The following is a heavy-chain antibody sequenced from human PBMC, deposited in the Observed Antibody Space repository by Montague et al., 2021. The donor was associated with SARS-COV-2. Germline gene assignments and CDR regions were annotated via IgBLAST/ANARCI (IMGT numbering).Heavy chain of an antibody. V-gene: IGHV4-39*01. CDR2: IYYSGST. CDR1: GGSISSSSYY. CDR3: ARQEYYYDSSGDGRVDWFDP. J-gene: IGHJ5*02. Sequence: SETLSLTCTVSGGSISSSSYYWGWIRQPTGKGLEWLGSIYYSGSTYYNPSLKSRVTISVDTCKNQFSLKLSSVTAADTAVYYCARQEYYYDSSGDGRVDWFDPWGQGTLVTVSS. D-gene: IGHD3-22*01.